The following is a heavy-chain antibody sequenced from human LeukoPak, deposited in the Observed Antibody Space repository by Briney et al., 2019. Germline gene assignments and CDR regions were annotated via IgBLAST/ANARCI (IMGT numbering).Heavy chain of an antibody. CDR1: GFTFSSYG. D-gene: IGHD3-22*01. J-gene: IGHJ4*02. CDR3: ARDRYDSIDY. CDR2: IWYDGSKK. Sequence: GGSLRLSCAASGFTFSSYGMHWVREDPGKGLGGVAVIWYDGSKKYYADSVKGRFTISRENSKNTLYLQMNSLRAEDTAVYYCARDRYDSIDYWGQGTLVTVSS. V-gene: IGHV3-33*01.